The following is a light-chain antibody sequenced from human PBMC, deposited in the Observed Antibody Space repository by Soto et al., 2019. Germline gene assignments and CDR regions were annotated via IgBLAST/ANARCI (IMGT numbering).Light chain of an antibody. CDR3: QQYTNTNNPCM. V-gene: IGKV1-5*01. CDR1: QTISTW. J-gene: IGKJ2*02. Sequence: DIQVTQSPSTLSASVVYRFPITCRASQTISTWVAWYQHKPGKAPKLLVYDASTLQSGVASRFSGSGSGTEFTLIISGLQPDDSATYYCQQYTNTNNPCMFGQGTKVDIK. CDR2: DAS.